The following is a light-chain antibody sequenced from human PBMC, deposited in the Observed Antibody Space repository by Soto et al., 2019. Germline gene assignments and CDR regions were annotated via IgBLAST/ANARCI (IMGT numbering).Light chain of an antibody. CDR3: QQYNDWPRT. CDR1: QSVGTY. Sequence: EIVLTQSPATLSLSPGERATLSCRASQSVGTYFAWYQQKPGQAPRLLIYDSSNRATGIPARFSGSGSGTDFTLTISSLEPEDFAVYYCQQYNDWPRTFGQGTKVEVK. V-gene: IGKV3-11*01. J-gene: IGKJ1*01. CDR2: DSS.